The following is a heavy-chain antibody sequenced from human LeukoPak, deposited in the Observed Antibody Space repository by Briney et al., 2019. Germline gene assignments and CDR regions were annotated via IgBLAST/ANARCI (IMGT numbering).Heavy chain of an antibody. CDR3: ARAEVYYDILTGWAFDI. J-gene: IGHJ3*02. V-gene: IGHV4-39*07. Sequence: SETLSLTCTVSGDSISTSNSYWGWIRQPPGKGLEWIGSIYYSGSTYYNPSLMSRVTISVDTSKNQFSLKLSSVTAADTAVYYCARAEVYYDILTGWAFDIWGQGTMVTVSS. CDR1: GDSISTSNSY. CDR2: IYYSGST. D-gene: IGHD3-9*01.